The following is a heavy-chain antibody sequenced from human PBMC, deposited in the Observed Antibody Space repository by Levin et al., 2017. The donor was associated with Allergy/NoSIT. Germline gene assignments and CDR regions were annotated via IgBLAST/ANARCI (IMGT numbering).Heavy chain of an antibody. J-gene: IGHJ4*02. D-gene: IGHD2-15*01. CDR2: IYSGGST. Sequence: GGSLRLSCATSGFTVSSNYMTWVRQAPGKGLEWVSVIYSGGSTNYADSVKGRFTISRDKSKDTLYLQMNSLRADDTAVYYCARAKDEDYFDYWGQGTLVTVSS. V-gene: IGHV3-53*01. CDR1: GFTVSSNY. CDR3: ARAKDEDYFDY.